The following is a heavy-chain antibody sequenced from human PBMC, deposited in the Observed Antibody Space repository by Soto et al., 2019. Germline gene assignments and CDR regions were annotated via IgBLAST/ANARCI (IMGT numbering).Heavy chain of an antibody. Sequence: QVQLMQSGAEVKKPGASVKVSCKASGNTFTNYYIHWVRQAPGQGLEWMGTINPSGGHTTYAQKFLGRVTMTRDTSTSPLYMELTSLRSEDTAVYYCARGGHVVVVTAAFDYWGQGTLVTVSS. CDR1: GNTFTNYY. D-gene: IGHD2-21*02. J-gene: IGHJ4*02. CDR2: INPSGGHT. CDR3: ARGGHVVVVTAAFDY. V-gene: IGHV1-46*01.